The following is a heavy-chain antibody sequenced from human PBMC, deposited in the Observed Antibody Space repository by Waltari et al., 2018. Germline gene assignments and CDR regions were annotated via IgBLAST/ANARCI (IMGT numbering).Heavy chain of an antibody. Sequence: EMQLVESGGGLVQPGGSLRLSCAASGFTFDTYTMTWVRQAPGKGLEWVSVISTSGEETYYSDSVKGRFTISRDNSKNTLYLQMNSLRAEDTAVYYCAKDVYRWAFDIWGQGTMVTVSS. V-gene: IGHV3-23*04. CDR1: GFTFDTYT. CDR3: AKDVYRWAFDI. CDR2: ISTSGEET. J-gene: IGHJ3*02.